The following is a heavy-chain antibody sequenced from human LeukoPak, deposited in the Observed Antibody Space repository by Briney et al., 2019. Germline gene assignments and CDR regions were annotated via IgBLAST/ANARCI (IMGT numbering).Heavy chain of an antibody. Sequence: AGGSLRLSCAASGFTFSSYAMNWVRQAPGKGLEWVSGISGSGGSTYYTDSVKSRFTISRDNSKNTLYLQMNSLRAEDTAVYYCAKRYSSGRGYYMDVWGKGTTVTVSS. D-gene: IGHD6-19*01. V-gene: IGHV3-23*01. CDR1: GFTFSSYA. CDR2: ISGSGGST. J-gene: IGHJ6*03. CDR3: AKRYSSGRGYYMDV.